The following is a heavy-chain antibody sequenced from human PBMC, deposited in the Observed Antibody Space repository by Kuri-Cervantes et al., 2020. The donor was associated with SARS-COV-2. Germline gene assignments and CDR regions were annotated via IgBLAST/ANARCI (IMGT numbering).Heavy chain of an antibody. J-gene: IGHJ4*02. CDR3: ARASYYYGSGSYYNPTYYFDY. D-gene: IGHD3-10*01. Sequence: GESLKISCAASGFTFSSYWMSWVRQAPGKGLEWVAKIKQDGSEKYYVDSVKVRFTISRDNAKNSLYMQMNSLRAEDTAVYYCARASYYYGSGSYYNPTYYFDYWGQGTLVTVSS. CDR2: IKQDGSEK. V-gene: IGHV3-7*01. CDR1: GFTFSSYW.